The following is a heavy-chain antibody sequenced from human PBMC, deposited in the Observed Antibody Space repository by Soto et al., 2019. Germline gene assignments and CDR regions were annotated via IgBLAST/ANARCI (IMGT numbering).Heavy chain of an antibody. V-gene: IGHV2-70*01. CDR1: GFSVSTGGMC. Sequence: YGPTLVNPTQALTLTCAVSGFSVSTGGMCVSWIRQPPGKALEWLALIDWNDTKYYSTSLKSRLTIYKDTSKNQLALTTTKMGPVDTPKYYCARTLGGDTHISHSYFDCCGQGNLVPVS. CDR2: IDWNDTK. CDR3: ARTLGGDTHISHSYFDC. D-gene: IGHD1-26*01. J-gene: IGHJ4*02.